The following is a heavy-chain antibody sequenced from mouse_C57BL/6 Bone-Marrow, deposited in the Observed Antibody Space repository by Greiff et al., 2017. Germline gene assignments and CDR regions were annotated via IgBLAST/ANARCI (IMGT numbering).Heavy chain of an antibody. CDR2: IWTGGGT. CDR1: GFSLTSYA. Sequence: VKLMESGPGLVAPSQSLSITCTVSGFSLTSYAISWVRQPPGKGLEWLGVIWTGGGTNYNSALKSRLSISKDNSKSQVFSKMNSLQTDDTARYYCSITVLCAMDYWGQGTSVTVSS. J-gene: IGHJ4*01. V-gene: IGHV2-9-1*01. CDR3: SITVLCAMDY. D-gene: IGHD1-1*01.